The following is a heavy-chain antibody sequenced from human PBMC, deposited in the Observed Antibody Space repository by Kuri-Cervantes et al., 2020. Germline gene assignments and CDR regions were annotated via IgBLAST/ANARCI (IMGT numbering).Heavy chain of an antibody. J-gene: IGHJ4*02. CDR3: ARDGKREYYDILTGHYGFDY. CDR1: GFTFSSYG. CDR2: ISSSSSYI. D-gene: IGHD3-9*01. V-gene: IGHV3-21*01. Sequence: GGSLRLSCAASGFTFSSYGMHWVRQAPGKGLEWVSSISSSSSYIYYADSVKGRFTISRDNAKNSLYLQINSLRAEDTAVYYCARDGKREYYDILTGHYGFDYWGQGTLVTVSS.